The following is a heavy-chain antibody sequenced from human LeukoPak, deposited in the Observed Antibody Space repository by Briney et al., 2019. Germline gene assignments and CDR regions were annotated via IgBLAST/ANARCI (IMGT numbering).Heavy chain of an antibody. D-gene: IGHD2-21*02. Sequence: GASVKVSCKASGYTFTSYGISWVRQAPGQGLEWMGWISAYNGNTNYAQKLQGRVTMTTDTSTSTAYMELRSLRSDDTAVYYCARVCGGDCNDAFDIWGQGTMVTVSS. V-gene: IGHV1-18*01. CDR1: GYTFTSYG. CDR3: ARVCGGDCNDAFDI. CDR2: ISAYNGNT. J-gene: IGHJ3*02.